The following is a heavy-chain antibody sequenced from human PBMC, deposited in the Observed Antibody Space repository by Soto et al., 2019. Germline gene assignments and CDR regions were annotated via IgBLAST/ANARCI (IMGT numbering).Heavy chain of an antibody. Sequence: GGSLRLSCAASGFTFSSYAMSWVRQAPGKGLEWVSAISGSGGSTYYADSVKGRFTISRDNSKNTLYLQMNSLRAEDTAVYYCAKVGSGSGSYYNVGIYYYGMDVWGQGTTVTVS. V-gene: IGHV3-23*01. J-gene: IGHJ6*02. CDR1: GFTFSSYA. D-gene: IGHD3-10*01. CDR2: ISGSGGST. CDR3: AKVGSGSGSYYNVGIYYYGMDV.